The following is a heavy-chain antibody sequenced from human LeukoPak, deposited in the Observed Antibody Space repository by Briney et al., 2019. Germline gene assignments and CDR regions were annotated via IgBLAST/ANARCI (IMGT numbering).Heavy chain of an antibody. CDR3: ARHGATWYPFDP. V-gene: IGHV4-59*08. CDR1: GDSINAYY. CDR2: IYYSGST. Sequence: SETLSLTCTVSGDSINAYYWSWIRQPPGRGLEWIGYIYYSGSTNYNLSLKSRVTISVGTSKNQFSLHLRSVTAADTAEYYCARHGATWYPFDPWGQGTLVTVSS. J-gene: IGHJ5*02. D-gene: IGHD6-13*01.